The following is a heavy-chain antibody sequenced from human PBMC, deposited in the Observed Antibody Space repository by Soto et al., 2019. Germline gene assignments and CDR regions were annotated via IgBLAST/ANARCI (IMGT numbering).Heavy chain of an antibody. CDR3: AKGVRSSGYYGSYGMDV. D-gene: IGHD3-22*01. J-gene: IGHJ6*02. CDR1: GFTFSSYA. CDR2: ISGSGGST. V-gene: IGHV3-23*01. Sequence: PGGSLRLSCAASGFTFSSYAMSWVRQAPGKGLEWVSAISGSGGSTYYADSVKGRFTISRDNSKNTLYLQMNSLRAEDTAVYYCAKGVRSSGYYGSYGMDVWGQGTTVTVSS.